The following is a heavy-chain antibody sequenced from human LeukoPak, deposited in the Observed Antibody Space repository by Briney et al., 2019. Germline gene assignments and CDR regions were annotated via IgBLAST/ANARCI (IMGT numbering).Heavy chain of an antibody. J-gene: IGHJ4*02. D-gene: IGHD3-10*01. CDR2: IYTSGST. CDR1: GGSISSYY. V-gene: IGHV4-4*09. Sequence: SETLSLTCTVSGGSISSYYWSWIRQPPGKGLEWIGYIYTSGSTNYNPSLKSRVTISVDTSKNQFSLKLSSVTAADTAVYYCARSSLWFGESYYFDYWGQGTLVTVSS. CDR3: ARSSLWFGESYYFDY.